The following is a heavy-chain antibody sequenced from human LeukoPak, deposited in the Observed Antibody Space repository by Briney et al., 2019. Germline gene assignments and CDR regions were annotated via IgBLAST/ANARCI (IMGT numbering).Heavy chain of an antibody. Sequence: GGSLRLSCTASGFTFGDYAMSWFRQAPGKGLEWVGFIRSKAYGGTTEYAASVKGRFTISRDDSKSIAYLQMNSLKTEDTVVYYCTRGRGTTVTTLGYYFDYWGQGTLVTVSS. V-gene: IGHV3-49*03. CDR2: IRSKAYGGTT. D-gene: IGHD4-17*01. CDR3: TRGRGTTVTTLGYYFDY. J-gene: IGHJ4*02. CDR1: GFTFGDYA.